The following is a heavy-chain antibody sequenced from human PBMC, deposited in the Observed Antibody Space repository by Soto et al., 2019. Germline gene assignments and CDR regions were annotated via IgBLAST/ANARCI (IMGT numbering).Heavy chain of an antibody. CDR2: IYYSGST. D-gene: IGHD2-15*01. J-gene: IGHJ4*02. CDR3: ARHYAVVLYHFDY. V-gene: IGHV4-59*08. Sequence: PSETLSLTCTVSGGSISSYYWSWIRQPPGKGLEWIAYIYYSGSTEYNPSLKSRVTISVDTSKNQFSLKLSSVTAADTAVYYCARHYAVVLYHFDYWGLGTLVTVSS. CDR1: GGSISSYY.